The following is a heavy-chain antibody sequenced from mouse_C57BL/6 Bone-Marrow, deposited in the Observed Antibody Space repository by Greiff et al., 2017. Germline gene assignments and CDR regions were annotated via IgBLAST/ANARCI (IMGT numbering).Heavy chain of an antibody. CDR1: GYTFTSYW. Sequence: QVQLQQPGAELVKPGASVKLSCKASGYTFTSYWMHWVKQRPGRGLEWIGRIDPNSGGTKYNEKFKSKATLTVDKPSSTAYMQLSSLTSEDSAVYYGARSWAGPPLRRVFAYWGQGTLVTVSA. D-gene: IGHD2-12*01. CDR3: ARSWAGPPLRRVFAY. J-gene: IGHJ3*01. CDR2: IDPNSGGT. V-gene: IGHV1-72*01.